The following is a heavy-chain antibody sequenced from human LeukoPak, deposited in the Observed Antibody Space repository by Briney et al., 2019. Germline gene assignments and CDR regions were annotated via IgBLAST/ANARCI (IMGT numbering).Heavy chain of an antibody. CDR1: GFTFSSYS. V-gene: IGHV3-21*01. Sequence: GGSLRLSCAASGFTFSSYSMNWVRQAPGKGLEWVSSISSSSSYIYYADSVKGRFTISRDNAKNSLYLQMNSLRAEDTAVYYCARDREARMVRGVNPTDYWGQGTLVTVSS. D-gene: IGHD3-10*01. CDR3: ARDREARMVRGVNPTDY. CDR2: ISSSSSYI. J-gene: IGHJ4*02.